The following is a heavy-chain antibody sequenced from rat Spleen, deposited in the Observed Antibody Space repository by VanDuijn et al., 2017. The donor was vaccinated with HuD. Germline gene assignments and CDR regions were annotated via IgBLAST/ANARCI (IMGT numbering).Heavy chain of an antibody. CDR1: GFTFSDYY. CDR2: ISYEGSAT. CDR3: AVAGYGY. V-gene: IGHV5-22*01. D-gene: IGHD4-3*01. Sequence: EVQLAESGGGLVQPGRSLKLSCAASGFTFSDYYMAWVRQAPKKGLEWVASISYEGSATYYGDSVKGRFTISRDNAENTAYLQMNSLWSEDTATYYCAVAGYGYWGQGVVVTVSS. J-gene: IGHJ2*01.